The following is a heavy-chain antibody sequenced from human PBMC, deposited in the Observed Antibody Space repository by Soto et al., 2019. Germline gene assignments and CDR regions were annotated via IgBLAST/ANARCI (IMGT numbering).Heavy chain of an antibody. CDR3: AGESITMIVPYYFDY. J-gene: IGHJ4*02. CDR1: GYSISSGYY. CDR2: IYHSGST. D-gene: IGHD3-22*01. V-gene: IGHV4-38-2*02. Sequence: SETLSLTCAVSGYSISSGYYWGWIRQPPGKGLEWIGSIYHSGSTYYNPSLKSRVTISVDTSKNQFSLKLSSVTAADTAVYYCAGESITMIVPYYFDYWGQGTLVTVSS.